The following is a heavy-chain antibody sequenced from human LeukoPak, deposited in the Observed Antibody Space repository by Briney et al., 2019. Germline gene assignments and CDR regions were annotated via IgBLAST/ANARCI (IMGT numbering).Heavy chain of an antibody. Sequence: SETLSLTCAVYGGSFSGYYWSWIRQPPGKGLEWIGEINHSGSTNYNPSLKSRVTISVDTSKNQFSLKLSSVTAADTAVYYCARGSGITMVRGVIINWFDPWGQGTLITVSS. CDR3: ARGSGITMVRGVIINWFDP. V-gene: IGHV4-34*01. D-gene: IGHD3-10*01. CDR1: GGSFSGYY. J-gene: IGHJ5*02. CDR2: INHSGST.